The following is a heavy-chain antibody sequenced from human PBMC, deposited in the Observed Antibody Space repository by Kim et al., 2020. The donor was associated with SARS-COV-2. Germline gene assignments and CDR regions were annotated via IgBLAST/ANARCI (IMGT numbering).Heavy chain of an antibody. D-gene: IGHD1-20*01. CDR3: ARGPANYNWNVFDP. CDR2: INPNSGGT. Sequence: ASVKVSCKASGYTFTGYYMHWVRQAPGQGLEWMGWINPNSGGTNYAQKFQGWVTMTRDTSISTAYMELSRLRSDDTAVYYFARGPANYNWNVFDPWGQGTLFTVSS. V-gene: IGHV1-2*04. CDR1: GYTFTGYY. J-gene: IGHJ5*02.